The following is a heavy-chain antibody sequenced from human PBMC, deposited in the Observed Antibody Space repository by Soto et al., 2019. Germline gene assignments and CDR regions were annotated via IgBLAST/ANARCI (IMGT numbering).Heavy chain of an antibody. J-gene: IGHJ4*02. CDR3: VRLRGLSGYRYAYLDY. CDR1: GFTFSSYE. V-gene: IGHV3-48*03. CDR2: ISSSGSSI. D-gene: IGHD5-18*01. Sequence: LRLSCAASGFTFSSYEMNWVRQAPGKGLEWVSYISSSGSSIYYADSVKGRFTISRDNAKNSLYLQMNRLRAEDTAVYYCVRLRGLSGYRYAYLDYWGQGALVTVSS.